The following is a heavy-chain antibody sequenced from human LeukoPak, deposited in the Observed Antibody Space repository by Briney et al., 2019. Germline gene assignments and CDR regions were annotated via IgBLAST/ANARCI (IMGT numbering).Heavy chain of an antibody. Sequence: GGSLRLSCAASGFTFSSYAMHWVRQAPGKGLEWVAVISYDGSNKYYADSVKGRFTISRDNSKNTLYLQMNSLRAEDTAVYYCASRGQWLVLMRWGQGTLVTVSS. CDR2: ISYDGSNK. CDR3: ASRGQWLVLMR. V-gene: IGHV3-30-3*01. D-gene: IGHD6-19*01. CDR1: GFTFSSYA. J-gene: IGHJ4*02.